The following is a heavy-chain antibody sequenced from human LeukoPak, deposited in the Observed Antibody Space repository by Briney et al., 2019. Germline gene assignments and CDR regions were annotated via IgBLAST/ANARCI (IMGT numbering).Heavy chain of an antibody. J-gene: IGHJ4*02. V-gene: IGHV3-30*04. CDR3: ARDCWERTWYYYDSSGYYYCPGDY. Sequence: PGRSLRLSCAASGFTFSSYAMHWVRQAPGKGLEWVAVVSYDGGNKYYADSVKGRFTISRDNSKNTLYLQMNSLRAEDTAVYYCARDCWERTWYYYDSSGYYYCPGDYWGQGTLVTVSS. D-gene: IGHD3-22*01. CDR1: GFTFSSYA. CDR2: VSYDGGNK.